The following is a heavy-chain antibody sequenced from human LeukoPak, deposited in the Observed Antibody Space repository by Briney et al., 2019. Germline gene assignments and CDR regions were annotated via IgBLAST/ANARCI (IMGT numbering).Heavy chain of an antibody. J-gene: IGHJ4*02. CDR2: INWNGDST. CDR1: GFTFDDYG. CDR3: ARGDYYDSSGPTRY. Sequence: EGSLRLSCAASGFTFDDYGMSWVRQVPGKGLEWVSGINWNGDSTGYADSVKGRFTISRDNAKNSLYLQMNSLRAEDTAVYYCARGDYYDSSGPTRYWGQGTLVTVSS. D-gene: IGHD3-22*01. V-gene: IGHV3-20*04.